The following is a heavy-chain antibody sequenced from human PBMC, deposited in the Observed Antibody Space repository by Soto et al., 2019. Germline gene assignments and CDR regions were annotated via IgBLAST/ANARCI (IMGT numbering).Heavy chain of an antibody. CDR3: ARGLDGYNWNAFDI. Sequence: SETLSLTCAVYGGSFSGYYWSWIRQPPGKGLEWIGEINHSGSTNYNPSLKSRVTISVDTSKNQFSLKLSSVTAVDTVVYYCARGLDGYNWNAFDIWGQGTMVTVSS. J-gene: IGHJ3*02. D-gene: IGHD5-12*01. V-gene: IGHV4-34*01. CDR2: INHSGST. CDR1: GGSFSGYY.